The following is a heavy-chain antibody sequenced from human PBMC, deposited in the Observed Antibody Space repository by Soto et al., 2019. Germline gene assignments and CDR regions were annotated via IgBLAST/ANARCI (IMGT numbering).Heavy chain of an antibody. J-gene: IGHJ4*02. CDR3: AKLSSRGYQFDY. V-gene: IGHV3-30*18. CDR2: ISYDGSNK. D-gene: IGHD3-22*01. Sequence: GGSLRLSCAASGFTFSTYGMHWVRQAPGKGPQWVALISYDGSNKYYADSVTGRFTISRDNSKNTLYLQMNSLRAEDTAVYYCAKLSSRGYQFDYWGQGSLVTVSS. CDR1: GFTFSTYG.